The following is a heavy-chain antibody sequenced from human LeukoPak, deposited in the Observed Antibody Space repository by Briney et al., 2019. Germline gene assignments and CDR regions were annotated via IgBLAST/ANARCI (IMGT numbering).Heavy chain of an antibody. Sequence: GGSLRLSCAASGFTFSSYWMSWVRQAPGKGLEWVANIKQGGSEKYYVDSVKGRFTISRDNAKNSLYLQMNSLRAEDTAVYYCARAPDDDYGDYFDYWGQGTLVTVSS. J-gene: IGHJ4*02. D-gene: IGHD4-17*01. CDR3: ARAPDDDYGDYFDY. V-gene: IGHV3-7*01. CDR2: IKQGGSEK. CDR1: GFTFSSYW.